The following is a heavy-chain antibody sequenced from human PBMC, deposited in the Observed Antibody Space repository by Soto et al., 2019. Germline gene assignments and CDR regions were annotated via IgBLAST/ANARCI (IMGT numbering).Heavy chain of an antibody. CDR1: GGSVSSYY. CDR2: FYTSGNT. Sequence: SETLSLTCTVSGGSVSSYYWSWIRQPAGKGLEWIGRFYTSGNTNYNPSLKSRVTMSLDTSKNQFSLKLSSVTAADTAVYFCASDSTGWFDPWGQGTLVTVPS. J-gene: IGHJ5*02. D-gene: IGHD7-27*01. CDR3: ASDSTGWFDP. V-gene: IGHV4-4*07.